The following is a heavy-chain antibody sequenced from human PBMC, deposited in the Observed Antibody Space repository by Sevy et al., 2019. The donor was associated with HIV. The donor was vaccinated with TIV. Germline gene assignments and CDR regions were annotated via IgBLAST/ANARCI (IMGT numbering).Heavy chain of an antibody. Sequence: GESLKISCAASRFTFSNYAMSWVRQAPGKGLEWVSGISGSGGSRYYADSVKGRFTISRDNSKNTLYLQMNTLRPGDTAVYYCAKGLYIQSPIPVADMAPYYFGMDVWGQGTTVTVSS. D-gene: IGHD6-19*01. V-gene: IGHV3-23*01. CDR2: ISGSGGSR. CDR3: AKGLYIQSPIPVADMAPYYFGMDV. CDR1: RFTFSNYA. J-gene: IGHJ6*02.